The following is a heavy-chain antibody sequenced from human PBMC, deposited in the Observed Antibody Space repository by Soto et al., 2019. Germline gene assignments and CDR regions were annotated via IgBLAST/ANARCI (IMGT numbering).Heavy chain of an antibody. CDR3: AREWGLDDILKGD. CDR2: ISSSSSYI. D-gene: IGHD3-9*01. Sequence: GGSLRLSCAASGFTFSSYSMNWVRQAPGKGLEWVSSISSSSSYIYYADSVKGRFTISRDNAKNSLYLQMNSLRAEDTAVYYCAREWGLDDILKGDWGQGTLVTVSS. CDR1: GFTFSSYS. V-gene: IGHV3-21*01. J-gene: IGHJ4*02.